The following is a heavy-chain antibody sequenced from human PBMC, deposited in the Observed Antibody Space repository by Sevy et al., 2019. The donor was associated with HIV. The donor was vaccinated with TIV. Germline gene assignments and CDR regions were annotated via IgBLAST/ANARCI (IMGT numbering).Heavy chain of an antibody. CDR2: IKQDGSEK. D-gene: IGHD1-7*01. CDR1: GFTFSSYC. J-gene: IGHJ3*02. V-gene: IGHV3-7*01. CDR3: ARGAGLITGTTFGWAFDI. Sequence: GGSLRVSCAASGFTFSSYCMSWVRQAPGKGLEWVANIKQDGSEKYYVDSVKGRFTISRDNAKNSLYLQMNSLRAEDTAVYYFARGAGLITGTTFGWAFDIRGQGTMVTVSS.